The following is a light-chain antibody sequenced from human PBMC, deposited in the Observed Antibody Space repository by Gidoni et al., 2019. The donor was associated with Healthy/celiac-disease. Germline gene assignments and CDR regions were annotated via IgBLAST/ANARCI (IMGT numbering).Light chain of an antibody. V-gene: IGLV2-14*01. J-gene: IGLJ1*01. Sequence: SALTQPASVSGSPGQSITISCTGTSSDVGGYNYVSWYQQHPGKAPKLMIYEVSNQPSGVSNRFSGSKSGNTASLTISGLQAEDEADYYCSSYTSSSTRVFGTGTKVTVL. CDR1: SSDVGGYNY. CDR2: EVS. CDR3: SSYTSSSTRV.